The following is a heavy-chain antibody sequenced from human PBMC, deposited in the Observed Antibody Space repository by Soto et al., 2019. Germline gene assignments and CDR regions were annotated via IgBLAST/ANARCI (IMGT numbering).Heavy chain of an antibody. Sequence: GVSLRLSCVASGFTFSGHYMNWIRQAPGKGLEWLAYLTNDGGYTYYADSVRGRFTIWKDNAKDSLYLQINDLRADDKGVHYKAKDRHDRNTRTDAFDVWGQGTTVTVSS. V-gene: IGHV3-11*01. J-gene: IGHJ3*01. CDR1: GFTFSGHY. CDR3: AKDRHDRNTRTDAFDV. D-gene: IGHD1-1*01. CDR2: LTNDGGYT.